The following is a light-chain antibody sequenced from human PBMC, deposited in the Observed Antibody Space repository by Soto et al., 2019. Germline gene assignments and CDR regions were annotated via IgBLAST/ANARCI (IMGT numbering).Light chain of an antibody. V-gene: IGKV4-1*01. Sequence: DIVMTQSPDSLAVSLGERATINCKSSQSVLYSSNNKNYLAWYQQKPGQPPKLLIYWASTRESGVPDRFSGSGSGTDFTLTISSLQAEDVAVYYCQQSYSAPPTFGQGTKVEV. CDR1: QSVLYSSNNKNY. CDR3: QQSYSAPPT. CDR2: WAS. J-gene: IGKJ1*01.